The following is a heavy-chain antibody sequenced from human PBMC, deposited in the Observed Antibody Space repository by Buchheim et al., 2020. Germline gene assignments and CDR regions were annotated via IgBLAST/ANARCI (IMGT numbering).Heavy chain of an antibody. CDR2: ISYDGSNK. D-gene: IGHD3-10*01. V-gene: IGHV3-30*03. Sequence: QVQLVESGGGVVQPGRSLRLSYAASGFTFSSYGMHWVRQAPGKGLEWVAVISYDGSNKYYADSVKGRFTISRDNSKNTLYLQMNSLRAEDTAVYYCASGADYYGSGSPYYYYYYGMDVWGQGTT. J-gene: IGHJ6*02. CDR3: ASGADYYGSGSPYYYYYYGMDV. CDR1: GFTFSSYG.